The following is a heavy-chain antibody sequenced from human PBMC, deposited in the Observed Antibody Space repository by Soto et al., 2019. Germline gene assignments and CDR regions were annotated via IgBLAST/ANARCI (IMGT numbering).Heavy chain of an antibody. V-gene: IGHV4-30-2*01. J-gene: IGHJ4*02. CDR3: AREHTVLPGGYFDY. CDR2: IYHSGST. D-gene: IGHD3-10*01. Sequence: QLQLQESGSGLVKPSQTLSLTCAVSGGSISSGGYSWSWIRQPPGKGLEWIGYIYHSGSTYYNPALKSRVTISVDRSKNQYSLKLSSVTAADTDGYYCAREHTVLPGGYFDYWGQGNLVTVSS. CDR1: GGSISSGGYS.